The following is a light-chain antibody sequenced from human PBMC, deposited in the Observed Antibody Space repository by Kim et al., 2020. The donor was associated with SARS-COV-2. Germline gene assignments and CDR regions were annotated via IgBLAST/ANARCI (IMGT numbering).Light chain of an antibody. J-gene: IGLJ3*02. CDR3: TAWDTSLGAWV. CDR1: SNNVGNEG. Sequence: HNATLTCTGNSNNVGNEGAAWLQQHQGHPPHLRFHRDDNRAPWISERLSASASGHTASLTITGVQPEDEAAYHCTAWDTSLGAWVFGGGTQLTFL. V-gene: IGLV10-54*01. CDR2: RDD.